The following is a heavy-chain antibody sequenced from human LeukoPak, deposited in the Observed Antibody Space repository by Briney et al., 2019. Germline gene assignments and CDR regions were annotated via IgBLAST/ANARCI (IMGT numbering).Heavy chain of an antibody. CDR2: ILHGGST. V-gene: IGHV4-34*12. CDR1: GGSFSAYY. Sequence: SETLSLTCAVHGGSFSAYYWRWNRQPPGKGLEWIGQILHGGSTTYNPSLKSRVTISLDTSKNQFSLKLSSVTAADTAVYYCARTSEQLGQDYYYYYMDVWGKGTTVTVSS. J-gene: IGHJ6*03. CDR3: ARTSEQLGQDYYYYYMDV. D-gene: IGHD6-6*01.